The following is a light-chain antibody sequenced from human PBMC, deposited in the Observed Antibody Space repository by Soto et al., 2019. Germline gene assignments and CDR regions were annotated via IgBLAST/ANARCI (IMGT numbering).Light chain of an antibody. J-gene: IGKJ1*01. CDR1: QSISNY. CDR2: KAS. V-gene: IGKV1-5*03. CDR3: QQYNSYSWT. Sequence: DIQMTQSPSSLSACVGDRVTIACRASQSISNYLNWYQQKPGKAPKLLIYKASSLESGVPSRFSGSGSGTEFTLTISSLQPDDFATYYCQQYNSYSWTFGQGTKVDIK.